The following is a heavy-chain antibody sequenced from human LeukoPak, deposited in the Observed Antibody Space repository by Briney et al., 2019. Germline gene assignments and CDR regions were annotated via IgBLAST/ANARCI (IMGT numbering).Heavy chain of an antibody. CDR2: IWYDGSNK. Sequence: TGGSLRLSCAASGFTFSSYGMHWVRQAPGKGLEWVAVIWYDGSNKYYADSVKGRFTISRDNSKNTLYLQMNSLRAEDTAVYYCAKDRVAVAGTLIHWGQGTLVTVSS. V-gene: IGHV3-30*02. J-gene: IGHJ4*02. CDR1: GFTFSSYG. CDR3: AKDRVAVAGTLIH. D-gene: IGHD6-19*01.